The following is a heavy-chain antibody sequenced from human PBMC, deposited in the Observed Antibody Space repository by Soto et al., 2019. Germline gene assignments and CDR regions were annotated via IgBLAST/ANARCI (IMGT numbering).Heavy chain of an antibody. V-gene: IGHV1-3*05. J-gene: IGHJ2*01. Sequence: QVQLVQSGAEEKKPGASVKVSCKASGYTFTSYAIHWVRQAPGQRLEWMGWINAGNGNTEYSQKFQGRVTITRDTSASTAYMELSSLRSEDTAVYYCARGGWYFDLWGRGTLVTVSS. CDR1: GYTFTSYA. CDR2: INAGNGNT. CDR3: ARGGWYFDL.